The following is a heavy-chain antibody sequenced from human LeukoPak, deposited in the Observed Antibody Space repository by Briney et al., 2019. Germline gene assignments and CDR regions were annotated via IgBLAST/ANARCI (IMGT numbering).Heavy chain of an antibody. J-gene: IGHJ4*02. CDR1: GYTFTSCG. CDR2: ISAYNGNT. Sequence: ASEKLSCKASGYTFTSCGISWVRQAPAQGLEWMGWISAYNGNTNYAHKPQGRVTITTDTSTSTPYMELRSLRSDDTAVYYCARDITMIVVVPFYWGQGTLVTVSS. D-gene: IGHD3-22*01. V-gene: IGHV1-18*01. CDR3: ARDITMIVVVPFY.